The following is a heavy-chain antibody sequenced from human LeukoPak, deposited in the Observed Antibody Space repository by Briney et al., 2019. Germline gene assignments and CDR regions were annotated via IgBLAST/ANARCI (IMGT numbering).Heavy chain of an antibody. CDR1: GGSISSDSYY. J-gene: IGHJ6*03. Sequence: SETLSLTCTVSGGSISSDSYYWSWIRQPAGKRLEWIGRIYTSGGTNYNPSLKSRVTISVNTSKNQFSLKLNSVTAADTAVYYCARDSSIIVGANYYMDVWGKGTTVTVSS. V-gene: IGHV4-61*02. D-gene: IGHD1-26*01. CDR3: ARDSSIIVGANYYMDV. CDR2: IYTSGGT.